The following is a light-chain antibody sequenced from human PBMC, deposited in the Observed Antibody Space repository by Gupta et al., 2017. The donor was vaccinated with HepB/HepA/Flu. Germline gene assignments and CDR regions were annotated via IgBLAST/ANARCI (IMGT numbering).Light chain of an antibody. CDR1: QNINSW. Sequence: DIQMTQSPSTLSAAVGDRVTITCRASQNINSWLAWYQQKPGKAPKLLIYRASKVENGVPSRFSGSGSGTEFTLTISSLQPDDFATYYCQHENNSSWTFGQGTKVEI. V-gene: IGKV1-5*03. J-gene: IGKJ1*01. CDR2: RAS. CDR3: QHENNSSWT.